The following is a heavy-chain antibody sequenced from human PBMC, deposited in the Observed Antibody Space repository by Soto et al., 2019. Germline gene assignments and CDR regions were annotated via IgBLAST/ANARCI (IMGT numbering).Heavy chain of an antibody. V-gene: IGHV3-23*01. J-gene: IGHJ4*02. D-gene: IGHD3-22*01. Sequence: GGSLRLSCASSGFTFSSYAMSWVRQAPGKGLEWVSAISGSGGSTYYADSVKGRFTISRDNSKNTLYLQMNSLRAEDTAVYYCAKGIYYDSSGYLDYWGQGTLVTVSS. CDR3: AKGIYYDSSGYLDY. CDR2: ISGSGGST. CDR1: GFTFSSYA.